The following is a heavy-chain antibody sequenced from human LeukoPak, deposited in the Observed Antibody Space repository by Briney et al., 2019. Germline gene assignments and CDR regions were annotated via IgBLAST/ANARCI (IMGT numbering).Heavy chain of an antibody. J-gene: IGHJ3*02. CDR3: ASSELGYSSSYDAFDI. V-gene: IGHV1-46*01. CDR1: GYTFTSYY. CDR2: INPSGGST. D-gene: IGHD6-13*01. Sequence: ASVKVSCKASGYTFTSYYMHWVRQAPGQGLEWMGIINPSGGSTSYAQKFQGRVTITTDESTSTAYMELSSLRSEDTAVYYCASSELGYSSSYDAFDIWGQGTMVTVSS.